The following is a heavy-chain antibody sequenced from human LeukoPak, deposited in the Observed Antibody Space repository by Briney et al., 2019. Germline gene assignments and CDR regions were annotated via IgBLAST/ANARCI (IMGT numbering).Heavy chain of an antibody. J-gene: IGHJ1*01. Sequence: GASVKVSCKASGYTFTGYYMHWVRQAPGQGLEWMGWINPNSGGTNYAQKFQGRVTMTRDTSISTAYMELSRLRSDDTAVYYCARMMTYYDILTGYHPLEYFQHWGQGTLVTVSS. CDR2: INPNSGGT. CDR1: GYTFTGYY. V-gene: IGHV1-2*02. D-gene: IGHD3-9*01. CDR3: ARMMTYYDILTGYHPLEYFQH.